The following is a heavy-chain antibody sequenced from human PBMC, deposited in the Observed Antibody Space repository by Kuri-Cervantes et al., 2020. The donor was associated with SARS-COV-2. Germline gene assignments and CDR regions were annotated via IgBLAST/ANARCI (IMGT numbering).Heavy chain of an antibody. CDR1: GGSISSSSYY. J-gene: IGHJ5*02. CDR3: ARQGDYGDYWLDP. CDR2: IYYSGST. Sequence: GSLRLSCTVSGGSISSSSYYWGWIRQPPGKGLEWIGYIYYSGSTNYNPSLKSRVTISVDTSKNQFSLKLSSVTAADTAVYYCARQGDYGDYWLDPWGQGTLVTVSS. D-gene: IGHD4-17*01. V-gene: IGHV4-39*01.